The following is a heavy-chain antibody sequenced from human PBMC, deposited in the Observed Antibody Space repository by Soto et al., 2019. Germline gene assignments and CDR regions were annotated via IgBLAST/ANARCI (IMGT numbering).Heavy chain of an antibody. CDR1: GYTFTSYY. CDR3: ARRGSDYDILTGYLQSLDY. D-gene: IGHD3-9*01. J-gene: IGHJ4*02. Sequence: GASVKVSCKASGYTFTSYYMHWVRQAPGQGLEWMGIINPSGGSTSHAQKFQGRVTMTRDTSTSTVYMELSSLRSEDTAVYYCARRGSDYDILTGYLQSLDYWGQGTLVTVSS. CDR2: INPSGGST. V-gene: IGHV1-46*03.